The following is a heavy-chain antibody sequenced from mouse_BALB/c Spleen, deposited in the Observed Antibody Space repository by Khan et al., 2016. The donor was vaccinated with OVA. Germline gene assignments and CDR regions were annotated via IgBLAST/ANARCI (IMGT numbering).Heavy chain of an antibody. CDR3: ASHLTGSFAY. CDR1: GFTFSSYS. Sequence: EVELVESGGDLVKPGGSLKLSCAASGFTFSSYSMSWVRQTPDKRLEWVATISSGGAYTYYPDSVKGRFPISSDNAKNTLYLQMSSLKSEDTAMYYCASHLTGSFAYGGQGTLVTVSA. D-gene: IGHD4-1*01. V-gene: IGHV5-6*01. J-gene: IGHJ3*01. CDR2: ISSGGAYT.